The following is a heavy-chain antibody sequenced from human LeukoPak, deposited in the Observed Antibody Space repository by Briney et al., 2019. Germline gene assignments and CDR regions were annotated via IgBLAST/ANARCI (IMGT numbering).Heavy chain of an antibody. D-gene: IGHD3-10*01. CDR1: GYTFTGYY. Sequence: ASVKVSCKASGYTFTGYYMHWVRQAPGQGLEWMGWINPNSGGTTYAQKFQGRVTMTRDTSISTAYMELSRLRSDDTAVYYCARTLLSGSGSYYKGPHYYMDVWGKGTTVTVSS. V-gene: IGHV1-2*02. CDR2: INPNSGGT. CDR3: ARTLLSGSGSYYKGPHYYMDV. J-gene: IGHJ6*03.